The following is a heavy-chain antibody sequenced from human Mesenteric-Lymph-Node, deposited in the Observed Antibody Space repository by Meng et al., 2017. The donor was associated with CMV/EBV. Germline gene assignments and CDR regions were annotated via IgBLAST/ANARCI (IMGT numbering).Heavy chain of an antibody. CDR2: INSDGSST. CDR1: GFTFSSYW. Sequence: GESLKISCAASGFTFSSYWMHWVRQAPGKGLVWVSRINSDGSSTSYADSVKGRFTISRDNAKNTLYLQMNSLRAEDTALYYCAKGRFLACWGQGTLVTVSS. J-gene: IGHJ4*02. CDR3: AKGRFLAC. V-gene: IGHV3-74*01. D-gene: IGHD3-3*01.